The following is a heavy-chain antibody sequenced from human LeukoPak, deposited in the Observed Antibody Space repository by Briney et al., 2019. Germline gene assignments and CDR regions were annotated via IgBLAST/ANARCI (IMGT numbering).Heavy chain of an antibody. Sequence: GGSLRLSCAASGFTFSNYWMSWVRQAPGKGLEWVANIKLDGSEEYYVDSVKGRFTISRDNAKKSLYLQMNSLRAEDTAVYYCARNYDFWTSASYYYYYMDVWGKGTTVTVS. CDR2: IKLDGSEE. V-gene: IGHV3-7*01. CDR1: GFTFSNYW. J-gene: IGHJ6*03. D-gene: IGHD3-3*01. CDR3: ARNYDFWTSASYYYYYMDV.